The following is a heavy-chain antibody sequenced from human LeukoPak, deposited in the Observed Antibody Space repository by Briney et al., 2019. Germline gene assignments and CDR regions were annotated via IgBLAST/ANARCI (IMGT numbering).Heavy chain of an antibody. CDR2: FDPEDGET. J-gene: IGHJ6*02. Sequence: ASVKVSCKVSGYTLTELSMHWVRQAPGKGLEWMGGFDPEDGETIYAQKLQGRVTITEDTSADTAYMELSSLKASDTAMYYCARQYYSDNNRGMDVWGQGTTVTVSS. CDR3: ARQYYSDNNRGMDV. CDR1: GYTLTELS. D-gene: IGHD3-22*01. V-gene: IGHV1-24*01.